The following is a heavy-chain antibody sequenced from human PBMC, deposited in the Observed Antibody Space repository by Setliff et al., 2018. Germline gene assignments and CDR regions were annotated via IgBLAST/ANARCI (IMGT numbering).Heavy chain of an antibody. V-gene: IGHV1-18*01. D-gene: IGHD3-3*01. CDR1: GYSFINYG. CDR2: ISGYNGNT. Sequence: ASVKVSCKTSGYSFINYGLSWMRQAPGQGLEWVGWISGYNGNTDYAQNLQGRVTMAIDTSTSTAYMELRSLRSDDTAVYYCARVPRLEWLLPTFDSWGQGTLVTVSS. CDR3: ARVPRLEWLLPTFDS. J-gene: IGHJ4*02.